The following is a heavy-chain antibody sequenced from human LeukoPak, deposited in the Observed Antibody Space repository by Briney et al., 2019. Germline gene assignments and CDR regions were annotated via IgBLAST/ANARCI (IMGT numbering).Heavy chain of an antibody. V-gene: IGHV3-53*01. J-gene: IGHJ4*02. CDR2: IFNGGST. CDR1: GFAVSSNH. D-gene: IGHD2-2*01. Sequence: GGSLRLSCAASGFAVSSNHMNWVRQAPGKGLEWVSVIFNGGSTYYADSVKGRFTISRDNSKNTLYLQMNSLRAEDTAVYYYAKDAELVVVPAAAYWGQGTLVTVSS. CDR3: AKDAELVVVPAAAY.